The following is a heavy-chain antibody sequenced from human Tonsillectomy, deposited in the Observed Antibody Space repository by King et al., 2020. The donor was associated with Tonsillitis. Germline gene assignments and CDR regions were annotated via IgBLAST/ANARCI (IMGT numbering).Heavy chain of an antibody. CDR2: ISFGGSDK. V-gene: IGHV3-33*05. Sequence: QVQLVESGGGVVQPGRSLRLSCAASGFNFNNYGMHWVRQAPGKGLEWVAVISFGGSDKYYTDSVKGRFTISRDNSKSTLYLQMNSLRAEDTAVYYCARDLERVYASGGYYQRPSLAVDYWGQGTLVTVSS. J-gene: IGHJ4*02. CDR3: ARDLERVYASGGYYQRPSLAVDY. D-gene: IGHD3-22*01. CDR1: GFNFNNYG.